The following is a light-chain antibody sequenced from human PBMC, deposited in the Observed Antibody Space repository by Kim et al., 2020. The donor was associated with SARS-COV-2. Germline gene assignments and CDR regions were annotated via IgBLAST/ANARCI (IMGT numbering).Light chain of an antibody. J-gene: IGKJ1*01. CDR3: QQRSNWPPKGT. CDR1: QSVSSH. V-gene: IGKV3-11*01. CDR2: DAS. Sequence: PGERATLSCRASQSVSSHLAWYQQKPGQAPRLLIYDASNRATGIPARFSGSGSGTDFTLTISSLEPEDFAVYYCQQRSNWPPKGTFGQGTKVEIK.